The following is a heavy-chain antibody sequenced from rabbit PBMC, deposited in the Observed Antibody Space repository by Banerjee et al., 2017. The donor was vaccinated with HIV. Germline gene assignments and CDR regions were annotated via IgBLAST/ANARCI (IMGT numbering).Heavy chain of an antibody. Sequence: YYASWAEGRFTISKTSSTTVTLQMTSLTAADTATYFCAREFTYAGYGGYGYALNLWGQGTLVTVS. CDR3: AREFTYAGYGGYGYALNL. J-gene: IGHJ4*01. D-gene: IGHD6-1*01. V-gene: IGHV1S40*01.